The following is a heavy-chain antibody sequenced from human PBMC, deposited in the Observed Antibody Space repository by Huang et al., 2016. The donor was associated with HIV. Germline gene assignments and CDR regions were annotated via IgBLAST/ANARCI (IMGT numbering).Heavy chain of an antibody. D-gene: IGHD7-27*01. V-gene: IGHV1-18*04. J-gene: IGHJ4*02. CDR1: GYNFVSYT. CDR2: ISDYSGNR. CDR3: ARGVPALGIRGRYYFDS. Sequence: QVHLVQSGAEVKKPGASVRVSCKTSGYNFVSYTIAWVRQAPGQGLEWRGWISDYSGNRNYAQNFQVRVSMTTDRSTSTAYMELRSLRPDDTAVYYCARGVPALGIRGRYYFDSWGQGTLVTVSS.